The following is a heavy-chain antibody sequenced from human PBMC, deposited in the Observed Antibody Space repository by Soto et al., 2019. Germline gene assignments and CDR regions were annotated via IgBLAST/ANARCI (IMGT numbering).Heavy chain of an antibody. Sequence: PEGSLRLSCAASGFTFSSYSMNWVRQAPGKGLEWVSSISSSSSYIYYADSVKGRFTISRDNAKNSLYLQMNSLRAEDTAVYYCARDLWGRDVRAGNYDYVWGSYRSDVWGQGTLVTVSS. V-gene: IGHV3-21*01. D-gene: IGHD3-16*02. J-gene: IGHJ4*02. CDR1: GFTFSSYS. CDR3: ARDLWGRDVRAGNYDYVWGSYRSDV. CDR2: ISSSSSYI.